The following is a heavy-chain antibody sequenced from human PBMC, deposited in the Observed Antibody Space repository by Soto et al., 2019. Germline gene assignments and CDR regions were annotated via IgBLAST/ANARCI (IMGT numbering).Heavy chain of an antibody. CDR3: AKVSAYSSGYVDY. Sequence: RVGSLKISCSGSGYSFTSYWIGWVRQIPGKGLEWMGIIYPGDSDTRYSPTFQGQVTISADKSISTAYLQWSSLRAEDTAVYYCAKVSAYSSGYVDYWGQGTLVTVSS. J-gene: IGHJ4*02. CDR2: IYPGDSDT. CDR1: GYSFTSYW. D-gene: IGHD5-18*01. V-gene: IGHV5-51*01.